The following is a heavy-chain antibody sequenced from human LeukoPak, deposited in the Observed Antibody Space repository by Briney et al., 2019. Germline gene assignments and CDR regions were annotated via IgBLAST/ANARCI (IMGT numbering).Heavy chain of an antibody. Sequence: GASVKLSCKASGGTFSSYAISWVRQAPGQGLEWMGGIIPIFGTANYAQKFQGRVTITTDESTSTAYMELSSLRSEDTAVYYCARGGDFGSGYQGYYYYYMDVWGKGTTVTVSS. J-gene: IGHJ6*03. CDR1: GGTFSSYA. CDR2: IIPIFGTA. V-gene: IGHV1-69*05. D-gene: IGHD3-3*01. CDR3: ARGGDFGSGYQGYYYYYMDV.